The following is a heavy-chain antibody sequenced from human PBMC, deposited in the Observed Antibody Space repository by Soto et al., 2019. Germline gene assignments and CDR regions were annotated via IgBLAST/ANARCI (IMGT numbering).Heavy chain of an antibody. CDR3: GRLQTYYDLLTGYYPYYFDY. CDR1: GVSIRSSGNFY. V-gene: IGHV4-39*01. D-gene: IGHD3-9*01. CDR2: IYYSGSI. Sequence: QVQLRESGPGLVKPSETLSLTCLVSGVSIRSSGNFYWGWVRQPPGKGLEWIGTIYYSGSISYNPSLKSRVTISLDTSISSDSSKNEFSLRLSSVTAADTAVYYCGRLQTYYDLLTGYYPYYFDYWGQGALVTVSS. J-gene: IGHJ4*02.